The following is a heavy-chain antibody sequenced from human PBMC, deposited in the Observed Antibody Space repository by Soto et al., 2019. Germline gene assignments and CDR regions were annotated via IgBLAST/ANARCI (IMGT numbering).Heavy chain of an antibody. Sequence: GASVKVSCKASGATFTSSTVNWVRQARGQPPEWIGSILVGSGQTNYAQKFQGRVAITRDMSTYTAYLELNSLRSDDTAVYYCAAISSGYYRVFDYWGQGTLVTVSS. CDR1: GATFTSST. J-gene: IGHJ4*02. CDR3: AAISSGYYRVFDY. V-gene: IGHV1-58*01. D-gene: IGHD3-22*01. CDR2: ILVGSGQT.